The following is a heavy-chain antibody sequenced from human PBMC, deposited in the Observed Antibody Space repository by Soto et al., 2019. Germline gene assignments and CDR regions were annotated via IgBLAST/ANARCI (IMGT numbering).Heavy chain of an antibody. J-gene: IGHJ4*02. CDR2: LSDSGSNK. V-gene: IGHV3-23*01. D-gene: IGHD3-9*01. Sequence: GSLRLSCTASGFTFNSHAMTWVRQAPGKGLEWVSGLSDSGSNKYYADSVKGRFTISRDNSMNTLYLQMNSLRAEDTAVYYCSRDQYYDILTGYPFDYWGQGTLVTVSS. CDR1: GFTFNSHA. CDR3: SRDQYYDILTGYPFDY.